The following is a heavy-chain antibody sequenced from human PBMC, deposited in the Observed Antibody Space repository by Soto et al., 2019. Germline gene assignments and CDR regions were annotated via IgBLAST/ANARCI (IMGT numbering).Heavy chain of an antibody. CDR1: GFSVSSNY. Sequence: EVRLVETGGGLIQSGGSLRLSCEASGFSVSSNYMSWVRQAPGKGLEWVAVIYSRGTIYYADSVKGRFTISRDSPKNTLYLQMTSLRGEDPAVYFCARAPNTQYSPDSSGFINWGPGTMVTVAS. D-gene: IGHD2-15*01. CDR2: IYSRGTI. J-gene: IGHJ4*02. V-gene: IGHV3-53*02. CDR3: ARAPNTQYSPDSSGFIN.